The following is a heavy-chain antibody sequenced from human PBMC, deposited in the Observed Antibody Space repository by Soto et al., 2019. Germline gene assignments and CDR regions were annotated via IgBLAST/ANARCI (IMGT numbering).Heavy chain of an antibody. V-gene: IGHV4-34*01. J-gene: IGHJ5*02. CDR1: GGSFSGYI. CDR3: ARHIAITATGDWFDP. D-gene: IGHD6-13*01. CDR2: INHSGSA. Sequence: PSETLSLTCDFYGGSFSGYIWTWIRQTPGKGLQWIGQINHSGSANYNPSLKSRVTISVHTSKNQFSLKLSSVTAADTAIYYCARHIAITATGDWFDPWGQG.